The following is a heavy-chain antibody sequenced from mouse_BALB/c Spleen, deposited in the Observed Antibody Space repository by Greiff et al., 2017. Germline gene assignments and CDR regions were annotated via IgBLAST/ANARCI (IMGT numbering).Heavy chain of an antibody. D-gene: IGHD2-14*01. CDR3: ARGHYRYLYAMDY. V-gene: IGHV3-2*02. CDR2: ISYSGST. CDR1: GYSITSDYA. J-gene: IGHJ4*01. Sequence: EVMLVESGPGLVKPSQSLSLTCTVTGYSITSDYAWNWIRQFPGNKLEWMGYISYSGSTSYNPSLKSRISITRDTSKNQFFLQLNSVTTEDTATYYCARGHYRYLYAMDYWGQGTSVTVSS.